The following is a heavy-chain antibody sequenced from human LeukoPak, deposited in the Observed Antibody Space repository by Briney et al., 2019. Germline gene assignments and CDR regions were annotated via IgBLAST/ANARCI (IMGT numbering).Heavy chain of an antibody. Sequence: PSETLSLTCAVYGGSFSGYYWRWIRQRPGKGLEWIGEINHSGSTNYNPSLKSRVTISVDTSKNQFSLKLSSVTAADTAVYYCARTIGKFDPWGQGTLVTVSS. D-gene: IGHD3-10*01. CDR3: ARTIGKFDP. CDR2: INHSGST. V-gene: IGHV4-34*01. CDR1: GGSFSGYY. J-gene: IGHJ5*02.